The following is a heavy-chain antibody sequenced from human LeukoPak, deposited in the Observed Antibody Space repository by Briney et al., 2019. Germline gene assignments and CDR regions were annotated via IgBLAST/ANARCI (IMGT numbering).Heavy chain of an antibody. CDR1: GGSFSGYY. D-gene: IGHD3-9*01. J-gene: IGHJ5*02. CDR2: INHSGST. Sequence: SETLSLTCGVYGGSFSGYYWSWIRQPPGKGLEWIGEINHSGSTNYNPSLKSRVTISVDTSKNQFSLKLSSVTAADTAVYYCASEGGYDILTGYYNWFDPWGQGSLVTVSS. CDR3: ASEGGYDILTGYYNWFDP. V-gene: IGHV4-34*01.